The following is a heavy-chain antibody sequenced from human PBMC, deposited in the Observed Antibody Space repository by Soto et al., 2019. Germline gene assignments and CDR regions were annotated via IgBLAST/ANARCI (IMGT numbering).Heavy chain of an antibody. J-gene: IGHJ3*02. CDR1: GGSIRSYY. V-gene: IGHV4-59*01. CDR3: ARGRPRNGYNSAHSDFHI. CDR2: IYSSGNT. Sequence: PSKIVSLTCNVSGGSIRSYYWKWIRQPPGKGLEWIGYIYSSGNTKYNPSLKSGVTMTVDMSQNQVSRLVTSGTGADTAVYYCARGRPRNGYNSAHSDFHIWGQGTLVTVSS. D-gene: IGHD5-12*01.